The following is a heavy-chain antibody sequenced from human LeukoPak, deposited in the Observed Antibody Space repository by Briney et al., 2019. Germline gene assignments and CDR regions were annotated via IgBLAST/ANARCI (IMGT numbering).Heavy chain of an antibody. J-gene: IGHJ4*02. CDR3: ARDFHGSAPTDY. V-gene: IGHV1-46*01. CDR2: INPSGGST. D-gene: IGHD3-10*01. CDR1: GYTFTSYY. Sequence: GASVKVSCKASGYTFTSYYMHWVRQAPGQGLEWMGIINPSGGSTSYAQKFQGRVTMTTDTSTSTAYMELRSLRSDDTAVYYCARDFHGSAPTDYWGQGTLVTVSS.